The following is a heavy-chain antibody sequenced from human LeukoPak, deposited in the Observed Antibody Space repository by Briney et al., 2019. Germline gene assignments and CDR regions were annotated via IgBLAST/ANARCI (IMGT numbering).Heavy chain of an antibody. V-gene: IGHV1-18*01. D-gene: IGHD2-15*01. CDR2: ISAYNGNT. J-gene: IGHJ3*02. CDR3: ARDLYCSGGSCYARHDAFDI. CDR1: GYTFTSYG. Sequence: ASVKVSCKASGYTFTSYGISWVRQAPGQGLEWMGWISAYNGNTNYAQKLQGRVTMTTDTSTSTAYMELRSLRSDDTAVYYCARDLYCSGGSCYARHDAFDIWGQGTMVTVSS.